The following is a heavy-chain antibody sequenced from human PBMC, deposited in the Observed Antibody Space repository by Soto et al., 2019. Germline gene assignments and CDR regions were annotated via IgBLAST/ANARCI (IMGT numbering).Heavy chain of an antibody. V-gene: IGHV3-30-3*01. Sequence: QVQLVESGGGVVQPGRSLRLSCAASGFTFSSYAMHWVRQAPGKGLEWVAVISYDGSNKYYADSVKGRCTISRDNSKNTLYMKMSSRSDEDTAEYYCARDPGGDYRGQETLVIVSS. CDR2: ISYDGSNK. CDR3: ARDPGGDY. J-gene: IGHJ4*02. CDR1: GFTFSSYA.